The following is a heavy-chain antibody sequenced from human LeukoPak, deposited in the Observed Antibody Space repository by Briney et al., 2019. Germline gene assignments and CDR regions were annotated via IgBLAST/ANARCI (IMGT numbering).Heavy chain of an antibody. CDR1: GFTFSSYW. Sequence: GGSLRLSCAASGFTFSSYWMNWARQAPGKGLEWVASINHNGNVNYYVDSVKGRFTISRDNAKNSLYLQMSNLRAEDTAVYFCARAMDVWARGTTVTVSS. CDR3: ARAMDV. CDR2: INHNGNVN. J-gene: IGHJ6*02. V-gene: IGHV3-7*03.